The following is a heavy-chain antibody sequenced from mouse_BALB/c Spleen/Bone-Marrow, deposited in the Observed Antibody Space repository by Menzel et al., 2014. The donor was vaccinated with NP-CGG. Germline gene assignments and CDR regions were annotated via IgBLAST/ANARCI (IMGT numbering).Heavy chain of an antibody. CDR1: GFSLTDCG. J-gene: IGHJ3*01. CDR3: ARIYFDFDGFAY. V-gene: IGHV2-6-5*01. D-gene: IGHD2-4*01. CDR2: IWGGGST. Sequence: VKLMESGPGLVAPSQGLSITCTVSGFSLTDCGVSWIRQPPGKGLEWLGVIWGGGSTYYNSALKSRLSISKDNSKSQVFLKMNSLQTDDTAMYYCARIYFDFDGFAYWGQGTLVTVSA.